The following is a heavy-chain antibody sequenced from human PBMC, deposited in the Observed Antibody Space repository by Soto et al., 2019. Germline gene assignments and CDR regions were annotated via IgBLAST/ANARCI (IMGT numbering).Heavy chain of an antibody. Sequence: QITLKESGPTLVKPTQTLTLTCTFSGFSLSTSGVGVGWIRQPPGKALEWLALIYWDDDKRYSPSLKSRITITKYTSKNQLVLTMTNMDPVDTATYYCAHSYDYVWGSYRPQYYFDYWGQGTLVTVSS. CDR2: IYWDDDK. CDR3: AHSYDYVWGSYRPQYYFDY. J-gene: IGHJ4*02. CDR1: GFSLSTSGVG. V-gene: IGHV2-5*02. D-gene: IGHD3-16*02.